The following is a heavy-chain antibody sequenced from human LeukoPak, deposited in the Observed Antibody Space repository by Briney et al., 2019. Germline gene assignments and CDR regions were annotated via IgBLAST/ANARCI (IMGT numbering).Heavy chain of an antibody. CDR2: MNPNSGGT. D-gene: IGHD1-1*01. CDR3: AKTSGTRLDP. V-gene: IGHV1-2*02. Sequence: GASVKVSCKASGYTFNVFYMHWVRQAPGQGLEWMGWMNPNSGGTDYAQKFQGRVTMTRDTSISTAYMELSGLTSDDTAVYYCAKTSGTRLDPWGQGTLVTVSS. J-gene: IGHJ5*02. CDR1: GYTFNVFY.